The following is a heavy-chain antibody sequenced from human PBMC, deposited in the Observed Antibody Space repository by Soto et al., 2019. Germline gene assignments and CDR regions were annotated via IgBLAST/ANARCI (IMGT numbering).Heavy chain of an antibody. CDR3: ATTVVNPLFDD. D-gene: IGHD2-21*01. CDR2: ISGSGGRT. CDR1: GFTFSSYA. Sequence: GGSLRLSCAASGFTFSSYAMSWVRQAPGKGLEWVSAISGSGGRTYYADSVKGRSTISRDNSKNTLYLQMNSLRAEDTAVYYCATTVVNPLFDDWGQGILVTVAS. J-gene: IGHJ4*02. V-gene: IGHV3-23*01.